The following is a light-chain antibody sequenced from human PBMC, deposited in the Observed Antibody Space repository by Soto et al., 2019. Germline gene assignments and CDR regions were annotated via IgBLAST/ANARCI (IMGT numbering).Light chain of an antibody. Sequence: DIQITQSPASLSACVVDIVTITCRASQSISTYLIWYQQKPGKAPKLLIYAASTLQSGVPSRFSGSGSGTDFTLTISSLEPEDFALYYCQQRNNWPPSITFGQGTRLEIK. CDR2: AAS. J-gene: IGKJ5*01. CDR1: QSISTY. CDR3: QQRNNWPPSIT. V-gene: IGKV1-39*01.